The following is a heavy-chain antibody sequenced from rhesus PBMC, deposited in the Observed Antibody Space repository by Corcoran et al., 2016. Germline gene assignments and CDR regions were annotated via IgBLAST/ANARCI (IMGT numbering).Heavy chain of an antibody. V-gene: IGHV3-30*02. Sequence: EVQLVESGAGLVQPGGSLRLSCAASGFTFSNSWMSWVRQAPGKGLEWFARIKRKADSETADYAASVKGRFTISRYDSKNTLYLQMNSLKTEDTAVYYCTTDRYYNIWTGYYSGYGLDSWGQGVVVTVSS. J-gene: IGHJ6*01. CDR2: IKRKADSETA. CDR3: TTDRYYNIWTGYYSGYGLDS. D-gene: IGHD3-3*01. CDR1: GFTFSNSW.